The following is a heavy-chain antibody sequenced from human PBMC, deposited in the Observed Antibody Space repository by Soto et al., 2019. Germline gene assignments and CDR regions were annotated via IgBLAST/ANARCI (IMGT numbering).Heavy chain of an antibody. V-gene: IGHV5-51*01. CDR2: IYPGDSDT. D-gene: IGHD4-4*01. CDR1: GYSFTSYW. Sequence: GESLKISCKGSGYSFTSYWIGWVRQMPGKGLEWMGIIYPGDSDTRYSPSFQGQVTISADKSISTAYLQWSSLKASDTAMYYCARLQYDYTPYYSYYYGMDVWGQETTVTVSS. CDR3: ARLQYDYTPYYSYYYGMDV. J-gene: IGHJ6*02.